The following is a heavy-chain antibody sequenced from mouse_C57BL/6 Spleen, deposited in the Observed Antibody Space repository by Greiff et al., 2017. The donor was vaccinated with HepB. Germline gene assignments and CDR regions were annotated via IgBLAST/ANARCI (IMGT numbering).Heavy chain of an antibody. D-gene: IGHD2-3*01. CDR3: ARWTMGNYFDY. CDR2: IYPGGGYT. J-gene: IGHJ2*01. CDR1: GYTFTNYW. V-gene: IGHV1-63*01. Sequence: QVQLKQSGAELVRPGTSVKMSCKASGYTFTNYWIGWAKQRPGHGLEWIGDIYPGGGYTNYNEKFKGKATLTADKSSSTAYMQFSSLTSEDSAIYYCARWTMGNYFDYWGQGTTLTVSS.